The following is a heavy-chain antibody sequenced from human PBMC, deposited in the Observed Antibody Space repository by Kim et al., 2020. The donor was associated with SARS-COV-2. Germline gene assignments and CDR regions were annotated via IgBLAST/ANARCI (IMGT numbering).Heavy chain of an antibody. CDR3: ARVKRKDGAGTLDY. V-gene: IGHV3-64*01. D-gene: IGHD6-19*01. J-gene: IGHJ4*02. Sequence: ANSVKGRFTISRDNSKNTLYLQMGSLRAEDMAVYYCARVKRKDGAGTLDYWGQGTLVTVSS.